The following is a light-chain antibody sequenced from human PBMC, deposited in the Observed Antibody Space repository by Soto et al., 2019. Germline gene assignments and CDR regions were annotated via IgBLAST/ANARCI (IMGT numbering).Light chain of an antibody. V-gene: IGLV2-8*01. J-gene: IGLJ3*02. CDR3: SSYAGTNNLV. CDR2: EVN. CDR1: SSDAGGYKY. Sequence: QSALTQPPSASGSPGQSVTISCTGTSSDAGGYKYVSWYQHHPGKAPKLMIYEVNKRPSGVPDRFSGSKSGNTASLTVSGLQAEDEADYYCSSYAGTNNLVFGGGTKLTVL.